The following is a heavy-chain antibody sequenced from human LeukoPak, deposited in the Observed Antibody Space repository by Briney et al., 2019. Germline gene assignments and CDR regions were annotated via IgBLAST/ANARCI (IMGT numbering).Heavy chain of an antibody. D-gene: IGHD1-14*01. Sequence: PGGSLRLSCAASRFTFSNYWMNWFRQAPGKGLEWVANINQDGSEKNYVDSVKGRFTISRDNAENSLYLQMNSLGAGDTAVYYCATDRDSNRQKRFDYWGQGTLVTVSS. CDR3: ATDRDSNRQKRFDY. CDR2: INQDGSEK. CDR1: RFTFSNYW. J-gene: IGHJ4*02. V-gene: IGHV3-7*01.